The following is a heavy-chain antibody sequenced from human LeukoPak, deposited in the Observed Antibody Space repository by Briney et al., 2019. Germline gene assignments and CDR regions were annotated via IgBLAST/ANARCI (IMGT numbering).Heavy chain of an antibody. V-gene: IGHV5-51*01. CDR2: SYPGDSGT. J-gene: IGHJ4*02. Sequence: GESLKISCKGSGYSFTSYWIGWVRQMPGKGLEWMGISYPGDSGTRYCPSFQGQVTTSADKSINTAYLQWSSLKASETAVYYCARRTGSSGWYVLDYWGQGTLVTVSS. CDR1: GYSFTSYW. D-gene: IGHD6-19*01. CDR3: ARRTGSSGWYVLDY.